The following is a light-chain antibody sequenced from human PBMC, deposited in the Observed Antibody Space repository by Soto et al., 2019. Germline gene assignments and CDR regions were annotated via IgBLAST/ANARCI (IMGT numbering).Light chain of an antibody. CDR3: SSYISISTIEGYV. CDR2: EVT. J-gene: IGLJ1*01. V-gene: IGLV2-14*01. Sequence: QSVLTQPASVSGSPGQSITISCTGSSSDVGGYNFVSWYQQHPGKAPKLMIYEVTNRPSGVSNRFSGSKSGNTASLTISGLQAEDEADYYCSSYISISTIEGYVFGTGTKVTVL. CDR1: SSDVGGYNF.